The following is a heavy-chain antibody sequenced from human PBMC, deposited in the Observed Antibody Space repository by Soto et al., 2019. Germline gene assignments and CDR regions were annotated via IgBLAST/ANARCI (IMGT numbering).Heavy chain of an antibody. Sequence: QVQLQQWGAGLLKPSETLSLTCAVYGGSFSGYYWSWIRQPPGRGLEWIGEINHSGSTNYNPSLKSRVTISVDTSKNQVSLKLSSVTAADTAVYYCARGGKEYYDFWSGYYTWWFDPWGQGTLVTVSS. J-gene: IGHJ5*02. D-gene: IGHD3-3*01. CDR3: ARGGKEYYDFWSGYYTWWFDP. CDR1: GGSFSGYY. V-gene: IGHV4-34*01. CDR2: INHSGST.